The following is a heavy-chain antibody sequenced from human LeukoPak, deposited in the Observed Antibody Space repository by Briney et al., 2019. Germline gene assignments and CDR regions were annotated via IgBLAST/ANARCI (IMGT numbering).Heavy chain of an antibody. J-gene: IGHJ6*02. CDR2: IYSGGST. CDR3: ARSKAVAATYYYYGMDV. CDR1: GFTVSSNY. V-gene: IGHV3-53*04. Sequence: GRSLRLSCAASGFTVSSNYMSWVRQAPGKGLELVSVIYSGGSTYYADSVKGRFTISRHNSKNTLYLQMNSLRAEDTAVYYCARSKAVAATYYYYGMDVWGQGTTVTVSS. D-gene: IGHD6-19*01.